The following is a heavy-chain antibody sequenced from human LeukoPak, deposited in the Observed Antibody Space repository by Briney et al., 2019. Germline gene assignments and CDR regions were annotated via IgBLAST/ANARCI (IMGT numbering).Heavy chain of an antibody. CDR1: GYTFTSYY. J-gene: IGHJ4*02. Sequence: ASVKVSCKASGYTFTSYYMHWVRQAPGQGLEWIGIINPSGGSTSYAQKFQGRVTMTRDTSTSTVYMELSSLRSEDTAVYYCARDSEDAGYYYDSSGYPDYWGQGTLVTVSS. CDR3: ARDSEDAGYYYDSSGYPDY. CDR2: INPSGGST. D-gene: IGHD3-22*01. V-gene: IGHV1-46*01.